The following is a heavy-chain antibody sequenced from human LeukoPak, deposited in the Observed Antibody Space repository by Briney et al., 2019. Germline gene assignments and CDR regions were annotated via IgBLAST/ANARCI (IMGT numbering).Heavy chain of an antibody. CDR3: ARGGYCRSTCCSQPGLLDY. Sequence: ASVKASCKTSGYSFTGYYIHWVRQAPGQGLEWMGWISPDSGGTNYAQKFQGRVTMTRDTSISTAYMDLSRLRSDDTAVYYCARGGYCRSTCCSQPGLLDYWGQGTLLTVSS. CDR2: ISPDSGGT. V-gene: IGHV1-2*02. CDR1: GYSFTGYY. J-gene: IGHJ4*02. D-gene: IGHD2-2*01.